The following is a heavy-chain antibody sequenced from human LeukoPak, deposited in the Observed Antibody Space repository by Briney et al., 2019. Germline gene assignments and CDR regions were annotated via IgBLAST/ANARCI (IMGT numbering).Heavy chain of an antibody. D-gene: IGHD2-15*01. CDR3: ARTQRHCSGGSCYSVRPYYYYYMDV. Sequence: PSETLSLTCTVYGGSISSYYWSWIRQPPGKGLEWIGYIYYSGSTNYNPSLKSRVTISVDTSKNQFSLNLSSVTAADTAVYYCARTQRHCSGGSCYSVRPYYYYYMDVWGKGTTVTVSS. CDR1: GGSISSYY. J-gene: IGHJ6*03. CDR2: IYYSGST. V-gene: IGHV4-59*01.